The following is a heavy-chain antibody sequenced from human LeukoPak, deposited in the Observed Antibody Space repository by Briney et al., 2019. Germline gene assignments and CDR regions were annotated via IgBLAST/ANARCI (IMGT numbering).Heavy chain of an antibody. V-gene: IGHV4-4*02. D-gene: IGHD6-19*01. CDR1: GGSISSLNL. CDR2: MYLGGTT. CDR3: AGLEGRYSTDWFYFFDY. Sequence: PSETLSLTCIVSGGSISSLNLWSWLRQPPGKGLEWIGEMYLGGTTNFSPSLKSRVTILIDKSKNQLSLQLTSVTAADTAVYYCAGLEGRYSTDWFYFFDYWGQGALVTVSS. J-gene: IGHJ4*02.